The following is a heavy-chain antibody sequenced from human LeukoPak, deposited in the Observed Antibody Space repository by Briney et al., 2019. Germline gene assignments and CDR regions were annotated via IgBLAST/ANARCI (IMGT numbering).Heavy chain of an antibody. D-gene: IGHD5-24*01. CDR2: IRYDGSNK. J-gene: IGHJ3*02. CDR3: ARIRDGYNDAYDI. V-gene: IGHV3-30*02. Sequence: QSGGSLRLSCAAYGFTFSSYGMHWVRQAPGKGLEWVAFIRYDGSNKYYADSVKGRFTISRDNSKNTLYLQMNSLRAEDTAVYYCARIRDGYNDAYDIWGQGTMVTVSS. CDR1: GFTFSSYG.